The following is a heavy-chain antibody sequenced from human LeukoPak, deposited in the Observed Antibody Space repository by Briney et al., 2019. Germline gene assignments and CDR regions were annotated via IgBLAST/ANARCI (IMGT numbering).Heavy chain of an antibody. J-gene: IGHJ6*02. CDR3: ARELGQWLVGLDGMDV. D-gene: IGHD6-19*01. CDR2: IYYSGST. V-gene: IGHV4-39*07. CDR1: GGSISSSSYY. Sequence: SETLSLTCTVSGGSISSSSYYWGWIRQPPGKGLEWIGSIYYSGSTYYNPSLKSRVTISVDTSKNQFSLKLSSVTAADTAVYYCARELGQWLVGLDGMDVWGQGTTVTVSS.